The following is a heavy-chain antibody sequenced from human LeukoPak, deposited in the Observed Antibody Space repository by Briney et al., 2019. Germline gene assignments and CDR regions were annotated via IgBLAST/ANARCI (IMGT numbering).Heavy chain of an antibody. Sequence: ASVKVSCKASGYTFTGYYMHWVRQAPGQGLEWMGWINPNSGGTNYAQKFQGRVTMTRDTSISTVYMELSSLRSEDTAVYYCARDGSDGSSWYFYDYWGQGALVTVSS. CDR1: GYTFTGYY. D-gene: IGHD6-13*01. V-gene: IGHV1-2*02. J-gene: IGHJ4*02. CDR3: ARDGSDGSSWYFYDY. CDR2: INPNSGGT.